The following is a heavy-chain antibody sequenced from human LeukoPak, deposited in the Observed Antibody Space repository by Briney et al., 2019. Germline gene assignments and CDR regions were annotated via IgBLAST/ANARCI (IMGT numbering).Heavy chain of an antibody. Sequence: GESLKISCQASGYSFAYYWIGWVRQMPGKGLEWVGIIHPGHSDIRYSPSFEGQVIISADKSINTAYLQWRSLKASDSAMYYCANFYGDKNSDFAYWGQGTLVTVSS. CDR2: IHPGHSDI. D-gene: IGHD4-23*01. J-gene: IGHJ4*02. V-gene: IGHV5-51*01. CDR1: GYSFAYYW. CDR3: ANFYGDKNSDFAY.